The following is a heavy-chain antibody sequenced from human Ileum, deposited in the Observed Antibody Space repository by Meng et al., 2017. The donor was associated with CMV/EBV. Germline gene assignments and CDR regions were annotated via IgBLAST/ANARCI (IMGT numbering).Heavy chain of an antibody. CDR3: ASGRLQFTPSALQH. D-gene: IGHD5-24*01. Sequence: QVQLQQWAAVLLRPSATLSLTCAVAGEPFNCFFCSWIRQPPGRGLEWIGEVNNRGRTNYNPSLKSRLTISIDTSKRQLSLMVTSVTAADSAIYYCASGRLQFTPSALQHWGPGTLVTVSS. CDR1: GEPFNCFF. J-gene: IGHJ1*01. V-gene: IGHV4-34*01. CDR2: VNNRGRT.